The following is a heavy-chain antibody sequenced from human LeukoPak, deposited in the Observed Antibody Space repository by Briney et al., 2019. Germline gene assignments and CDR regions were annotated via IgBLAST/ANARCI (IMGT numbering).Heavy chain of an antibody. J-gene: IGHJ4*02. V-gene: IGHV1-46*01. Sequence: ASVNVSCKASGYTFTTYYIHWVRQAPGQGLEWMGIINPSGGSTSYAQKFQGRVTMTRDTSTSTVYMEQSSLRSEDTAVYYCARDLIGYPDYWGQGTLVTVSS. D-gene: IGHD3-16*01. CDR3: ARDLIGYPDY. CDR2: INPSGGST. CDR1: GYTFTTYY.